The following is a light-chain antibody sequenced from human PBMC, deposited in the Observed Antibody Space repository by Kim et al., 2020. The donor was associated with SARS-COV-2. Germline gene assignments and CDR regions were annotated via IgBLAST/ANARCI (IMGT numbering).Light chain of an antibody. CDR3: QQYGSSPPYT. J-gene: IGKJ2*01. Sequence: EMVLTQSPGTLSLSPGERATLSCRASQSVSGTYLAWYHQRPGQAPRLLISGAFNRATGIPDRFSGSGSGTDFTLTISRLEPEDFGVYYCQQYGSSPPYTFGQGTKLEI. V-gene: IGKV3-20*01. CDR2: GAF. CDR1: QSVSGTY.